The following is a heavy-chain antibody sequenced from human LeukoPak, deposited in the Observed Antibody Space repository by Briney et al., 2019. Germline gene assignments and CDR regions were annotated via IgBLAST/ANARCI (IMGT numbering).Heavy chain of an antibody. Sequence: GSLRLSCAASGFTFSSYSMNWVRQAPGKGLEWVSSISSSSSYIYYADSVKGRFTVSRDNAENSLYLQMNILRVEDTAVYYCARDIPRGATHLDYWGQGTLVTVSA. CDR3: ARDIPRGATHLDY. J-gene: IGHJ4*02. CDR2: ISSSSSYI. V-gene: IGHV3-21*01. D-gene: IGHD1-26*01. CDR1: GFTFSSYS.